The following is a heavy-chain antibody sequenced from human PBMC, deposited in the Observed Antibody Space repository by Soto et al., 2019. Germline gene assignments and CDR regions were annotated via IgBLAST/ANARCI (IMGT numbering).Heavy chain of an antibody. CDR1: GFTFTSYA. Sequence: ASVKVSCKSSGFTFTSYAIHWLRQAPGQRPQWMGWINGGSGNTKYSQDFQGRVTFTRDTFATTAYLELSSLRSENTAVYYCARVPPWGNSAGDYYIQHYDSWGQGTPVTVSS. J-gene: IGHJ4*02. CDR3: ARVPPWGNSAGDYYIQHYDS. CDR2: INGGSGNT. D-gene: IGHD3-10*01. V-gene: IGHV1-3*01.